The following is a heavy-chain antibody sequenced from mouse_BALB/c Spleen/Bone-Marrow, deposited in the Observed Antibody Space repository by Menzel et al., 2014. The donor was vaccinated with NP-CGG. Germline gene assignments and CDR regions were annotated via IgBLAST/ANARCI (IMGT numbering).Heavy chain of an antibody. J-gene: IGHJ4*01. CDR2: IRNKANGYTT. CDR3: ARYDGYSDNAMDY. CDR1: GFTFTDYY. V-gene: IGHV7-3*02. Sequence: EVKLVESGGGLVQPGSSLRLSCATSGFTFTDYYMNWVRQPPGKALEWLGFIRNKANGYTTEFGASVKGRFTISRDNSQSILYLQMNTLRAEDSATYYCARYDGYSDNAMDYWGQGTSVTVSS. D-gene: IGHD2-3*01.